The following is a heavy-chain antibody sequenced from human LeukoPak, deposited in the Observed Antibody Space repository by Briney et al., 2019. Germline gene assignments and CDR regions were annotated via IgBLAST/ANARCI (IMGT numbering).Heavy chain of an antibody. V-gene: IGHV4-4*07. J-gene: IGHJ5*02. CDR1: GGSISSYY. CDR2: IYTSGST. CDR3: ARVAGDSSGWYVDWFDP. D-gene: IGHD6-19*01. Sequence: SETLSLTCTVSGGSISSYYWSWIRQPAGKGLEWIGRIYTSGSTNYNPSLKSRVTMSVDTSKNQFSLKLSFVTAADTAVYYCARVAGDSSGWYVDWFDPWGQGTLVTVSS.